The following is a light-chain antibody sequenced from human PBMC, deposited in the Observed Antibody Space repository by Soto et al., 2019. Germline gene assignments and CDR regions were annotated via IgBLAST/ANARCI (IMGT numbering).Light chain of an antibody. Sequence: EIVVTQSPAALSLPPGERATIFCKTSQTISKYLVWYQQKPGQAPRLLINNASNRATGIPARFNGSGSGTDFTLTISSLEPEDFAVYYCQQRSNRPVTFGGGTKLEIK. CDR2: NAS. V-gene: IGKV3-11*01. CDR3: QQRSNRPVT. CDR1: QTISKY. J-gene: IGKJ4*01.